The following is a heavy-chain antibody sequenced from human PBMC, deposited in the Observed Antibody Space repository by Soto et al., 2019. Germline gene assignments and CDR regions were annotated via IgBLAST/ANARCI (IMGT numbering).Heavy chain of an antibody. CDR3: ARPSNYYDSSGYYDY. J-gene: IGHJ4*02. CDR2: IYPGDSDT. D-gene: IGHD3-22*01. V-gene: IGHV5-51*01. CDR1: GYGFTSYL. Sequence: GEALKISCKGSGYGFTSYLIGWVRQMPGKGLEWMGIIYPGDSDTRYSPSFQGQVTISADKSISTAYLQWSSLKASDTARYYCARPSNYYDSSGYYDYWGQGPLVTVSP.